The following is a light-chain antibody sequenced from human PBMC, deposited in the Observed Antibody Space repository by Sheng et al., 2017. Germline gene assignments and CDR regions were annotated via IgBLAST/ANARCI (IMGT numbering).Light chain of an antibody. CDR3: QQYDKWPLN. Sequence: ETVMTQSPATLSVSPGERATLSCRASQSVGNKLAWYQQKPGQPPRLLMYGASARATGIPARFIASGSGTEFTLTISSLQSEDFAVYYCQQYDKWPLNFGGGTKVEIK. V-gene: IGKV3-15*01. CDR1: QSVGNK. J-gene: IGKJ4*01. CDR2: GAS.